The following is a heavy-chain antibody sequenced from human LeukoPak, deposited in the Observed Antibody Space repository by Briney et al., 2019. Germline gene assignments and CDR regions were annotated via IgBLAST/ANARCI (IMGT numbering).Heavy chain of an antibody. J-gene: IGHJ4*02. CDR3: ARRVGAGFDY. CDR1: GGTFSSYA. D-gene: IGHD1-26*01. CDR2: IIPIFGSA. V-gene: IGHV1-69*13. Sequence: ASVKVSCKASGGTFSSYAISWVRQAPGQGLEWMGGIIPIFGSANYAQKFQGRVTITADESASTAYMELSSLRSEDMAVYYCARRVGAGFDYWGQGTLVTVSS.